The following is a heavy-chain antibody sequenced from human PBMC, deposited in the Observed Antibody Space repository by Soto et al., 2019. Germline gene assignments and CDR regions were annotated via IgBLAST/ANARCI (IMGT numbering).Heavy chain of an antibody. V-gene: IGHV4-31*03. Sequence: QVQLQESGPGLVKPSQTLSLTCTVSGDSISSGGSYWSWIRQRPGKGLEWIGYIFYSGTFYYTPSPTGRVMISPDTAKNQFSLRLTSVTAADTAVYYCARAPETPPILGVVRPYFFNYWGQGTLVTVSS. J-gene: IGHJ4*02. D-gene: IGHD3-3*01. CDR2: IFYSGTF. CDR1: GDSISSGGSY. CDR3: ARAPETPPILGVVRPYFFNY.